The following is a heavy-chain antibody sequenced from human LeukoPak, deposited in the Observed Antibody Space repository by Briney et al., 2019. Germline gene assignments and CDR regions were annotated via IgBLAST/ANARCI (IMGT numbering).Heavy chain of an antibody. Sequence: GASVKVSCKASGYTFTSYDINWVRQATGQGLEWMGWMNPNSGNTGYAQKFQGRVTMTRNTSISTAYMELSSLRAEDTAVYYCARDGYGYGWFDPWGQGTLVTVSS. J-gene: IGHJ5*02. D-gene: IGHD5-18*01. CDR1: GYTFTSYD. CDR3: ARDGYGYGWFDP. V-gene: IGHV1-8*01. CDR2: MNPNSGNT.